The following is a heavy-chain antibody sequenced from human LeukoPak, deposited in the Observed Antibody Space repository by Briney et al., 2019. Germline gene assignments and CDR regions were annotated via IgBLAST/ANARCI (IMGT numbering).Heavy chain of an antibody. V-gene: IGHV4-39*07. CDR1: GGSISTNSYY. CDR2: IYYNGNT. D-gene: IGHD6-6*01. CDR3: ARDSVRSSSSTFDY. J-gene: IGHJ4*02. Sequence: SETLSLTCTVSGGSISTNSYYWGWIRQPPGKGLEWIGSIYYNGNTYYNPSLKSRVTISVDTSKNQLSLKLRFVTAADTAVYYCARDSVRSSSSTFDYWGQGTLVTVSS.